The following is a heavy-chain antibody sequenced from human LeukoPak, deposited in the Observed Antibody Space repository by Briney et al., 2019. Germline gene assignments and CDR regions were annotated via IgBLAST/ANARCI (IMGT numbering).Heavy chain of an antibody. J-gene: IGHJ4*02. V-gene: IGHV4-38-2*02. CDR3: AGFTFFRGVITFDY. D-gene: IGHD3-10*01. CDR1: GYSISRGYY. CDR2: VDHSGGT. Sequence: SETLSLNCTVSGYSISRGYYWGWIRQPPGKGLEWIGSVDHSGGTYYNPSLRSRVSISVDTSKNQFSLKLSSVTAADTAVYSCAGFTFFRGVITFDYWGQGTLVTVSS.